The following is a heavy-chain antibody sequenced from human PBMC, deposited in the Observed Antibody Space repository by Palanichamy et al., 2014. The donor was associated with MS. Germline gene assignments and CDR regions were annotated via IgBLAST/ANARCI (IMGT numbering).Heavy chain of an antibody. CDR2: IRQDGNEK. V-gene: IGHV3-7*04. CDR3: ATDSKAAPGTSDC. CDR1: GFTFSYYW. D-gene: IGHD6-13*01. J-gene: IGHJ4*02. Sequence: EVQLVESGGGLVQPGGSLRLSCAASGFTFSYYWMSWLRQAPGKGLEWVANIRQDGNEKYFVDSVKGRFTISRDNAKNSLYLQMNSLRSEDTAVYYCATDSKAAPGTSDCWGQGTLVTVSS.